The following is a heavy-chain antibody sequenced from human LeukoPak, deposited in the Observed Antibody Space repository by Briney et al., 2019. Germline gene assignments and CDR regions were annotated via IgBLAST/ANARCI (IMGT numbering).Heavy chain of an antibody. CDR3: ARGLSTLPRSTFDY. J-gene: IGHJ4*02. CDR2: IHSGGNT. Sequence: PGGSLRLSCAASGFTVSSTYMHWVRQAPGKGLEWVSVIHSGGNTYYADSVKGRFTISRDNSKNTLYLQMNSLRAEDTAVHYCARGLSTLPRSTFDYWGQGSLVTVSS. D-gene: IGHD3-3*02. CDR1: GFTVSSTY. V-gene: IGHV3-53*01.